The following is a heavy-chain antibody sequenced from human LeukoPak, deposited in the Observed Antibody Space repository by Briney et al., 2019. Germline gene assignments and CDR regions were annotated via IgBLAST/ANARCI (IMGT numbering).Heavy chain of an antibody. V-gene: IGHV5-51*01. J-gene: IGHJ6*02. CDR1: GYSFTSYW. CDR3: ASSSKAAKSTSSYGMDV. CDR2: IYPGDSDT. Sequence: GESLKISCKGSGYSFTSYWIGWVRQMPGKGLEWMGIIYPGDSDTRYGPSFQGQVTISADKSISTAYLQWSSLKASDTAMYYCASSSKAAKSTSSYGMDVWGQGTTVTVSS. D-gene: IGHD2-2*01.